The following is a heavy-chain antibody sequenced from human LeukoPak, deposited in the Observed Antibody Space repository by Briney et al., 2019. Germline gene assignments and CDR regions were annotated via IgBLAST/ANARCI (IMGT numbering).Heavy chain of an antibody. V-gene: IGHV4-34*01. CDR2: INHSGST. CDR1: GGSISSYY. D-gene: IGHD3-16*02. CDR3: AGGARIPTYDYVWGSYRLRPYFDY. J-gene: IGHJ4*02. Sequence: SETLSLTCTVSGGSISSYYWSWIRQPPGKGLEWIGEINHSGSTNYNPSLKSRVTISVDTSKNQFSLKLSSVTAADTAVYYCAGGARIPTYDYVWGSYRLRPYFDYWGQGTLVTVSS.